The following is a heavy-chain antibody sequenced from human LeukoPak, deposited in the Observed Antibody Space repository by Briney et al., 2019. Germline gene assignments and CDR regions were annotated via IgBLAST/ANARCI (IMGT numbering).Heavy chain of an antibody. CDR2: IYYSGSP. D-gene: IGHD3/OR15-3a*01. V-gene: IGHV4-39*01. CDR1: GGSISSNSYY. Sequence: SETLSLTCTVSGGSISSNSYYWGWIRQPPGKGLEWIGSIYYSGSPYYNPSLKSRVTISVDTSKNQFSLKVISVTAADTAVYYCARWRTARTGFDYWGQGTLVAVSS. CDR3: ARWRTARTGFDY. J-gene: IGHJ4*02.